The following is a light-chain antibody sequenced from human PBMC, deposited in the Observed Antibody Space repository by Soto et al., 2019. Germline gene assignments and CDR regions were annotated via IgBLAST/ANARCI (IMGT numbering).Light chain of an antibody. CDR3: QQDNHWPLT. Sequence: EVVMTQSPATLSVSPGERATLSCRASQSVSTYLAWYQQKPGQAPRLLIYHASTSATGIPARFSGSGYGTEFTLTISSLQSEDLAVFYCQQDNHWPLTFGGGTKVEIK. V-gene: IGKV3-15*01. CDR2: HAS. J-gene: IGKJ4*01. CDR1: QSVSTY.